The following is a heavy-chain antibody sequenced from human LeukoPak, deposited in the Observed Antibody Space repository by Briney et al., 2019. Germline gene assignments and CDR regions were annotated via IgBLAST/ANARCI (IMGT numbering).Heavy chain of an antibody. CDR1: GGSISSYY. D-gene: IGHD2-15*01. J-gene: IGHJ4*02. CDR3: ARHEVGYCSGGSCPYYFDY. V-gene: IGHV4-59*08. Sequence: SETLSLTCTVSGGSISSYYWSWIRQPPGKGLEWIAYIYYSGTTRYNPSLMSRVTISVDTSKNHFSLKMTSVTAADTAVYYCARHEVGYCSGGSCPYYFDYWGQGTLVRVSS. CDR2: IYYSGTT.